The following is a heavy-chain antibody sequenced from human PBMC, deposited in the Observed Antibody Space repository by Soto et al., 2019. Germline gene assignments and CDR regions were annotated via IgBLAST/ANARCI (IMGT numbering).Heavy chain of an antibody. J-gene: IGHJ3*02. CDR1: GDSVSSNSAA. V-gene: IGHV6-1*01. CDR2: TYYRSKWYN. D-gene: IGHD3-3*01. CDR3: ARGQKYYDFWSGYPTYPDAFDI. Sequence: SQTLSLTCDISGDSVSSNSAAWNWIRQSPSRGLEWLGRTYYRSKWYNDYAVSVKSRITINPDTSKNQFSLQLNSVTPEDTAVYYCARGQKYYDFWSGYPTYPDAFDIWGQGTMVTVSS.